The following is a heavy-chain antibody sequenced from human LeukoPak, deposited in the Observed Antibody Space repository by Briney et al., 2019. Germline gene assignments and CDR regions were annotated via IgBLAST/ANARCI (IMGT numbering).Heavy chain of an antibody. Sequence: PSETLSLTCTVSGGSISSGGYYWSWIRQHPGKGLEWIGYIYYSGSTYYNPSLKSRVTISVDTSKNQFSLKLSSVTAADTAVYYCARGWRTGIDCWVQGTLVTVSS. V-gene: IGHV4-31*03. D-gene: IGHD1-14*01. J-gene: IGHJ4*02. CDR1: GGSISSGGYY. CDR3: ARGWRTGIDC. CDR2: IYYSGST.